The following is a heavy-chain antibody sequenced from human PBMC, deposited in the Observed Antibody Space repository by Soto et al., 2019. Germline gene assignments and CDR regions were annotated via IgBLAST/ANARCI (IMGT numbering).Heavy chain of an antibody. CDR2: ISSTTNYI. J-gene: IGHJ4*02. Sequence: TXVSLLLSVAASGFTYTRYSMNGVRQAPGKGLEWVSSISSTTNYIYYGDSMKGRFTISRDNAKNSLYLEMNSLRAEDTAVYYCARESEDLTSNFDYWGQGTLVTVSS. CDR3: ARESEDLTSNFDY. V-gene: IGHV3-21*06. CDR1: GFTYTRYS.